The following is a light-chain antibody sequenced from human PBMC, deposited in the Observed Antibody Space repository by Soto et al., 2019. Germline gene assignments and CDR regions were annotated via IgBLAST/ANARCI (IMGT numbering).Light chain of an antibody. Sequence: ELVLTPSPGTLSLSPGERATLSCRASQRVSSSDLDWLQQKPGQFPRLLIYAASRRAAGVPDRFSGSGSGTDFTLTISKLEPEDCAGYYCQQYGSSCTFGQGTKVEI. V-gene: IGKV3-20*01. CDR2: AAS. CDR1: QRVSSSD. J-gene: IGKJ1*01. CDR3: QQYGSSCT.